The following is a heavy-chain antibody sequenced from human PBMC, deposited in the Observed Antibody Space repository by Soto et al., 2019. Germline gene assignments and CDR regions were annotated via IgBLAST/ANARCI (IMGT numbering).Heavy chain of an antibody. J-gene: IGHJ4*02. CDR1: GFTFSSYG. D-gene: IGHD1-26*01. CDR3: AKDPPVGATTDDD. Sequence: GGSLRLSCAASGFTFSSYGMHWVRQAPGKGLEWVAVISYDGSNKYYADSVRGRFTISRDNSKNTLYLQMNSLRAEDTAVYYCAKDPPVGATTDDDWGQGTLVTVSS. V-gene: IGHV3-30*18. CDR2: ISYDGSNK.